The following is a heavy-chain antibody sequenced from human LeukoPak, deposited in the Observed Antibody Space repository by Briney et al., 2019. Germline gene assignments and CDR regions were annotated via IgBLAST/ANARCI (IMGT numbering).Heavy chain of an antibody. CDR2: ISTSGTSM. CDR1: GFSVSSYG. CDR3: ARDRSGWYYFDH. Sequence: GGSLRLSCAASGFSVSSYGFNWARQAPGRGLEWVSYISTSGTSMYYADSVRGRFTVSRDNAKNSLYLQMNNLRAEDTAVYYCARDRSGWYYFDHWGQGTLVTVSS. J-gene: IGHJ4*02. D-gene: IGHD6-19*01. V-gene: IGHV3-48*03.